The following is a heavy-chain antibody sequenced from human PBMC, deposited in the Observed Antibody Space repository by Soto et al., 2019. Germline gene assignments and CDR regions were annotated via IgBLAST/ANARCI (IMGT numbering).Heavy chain of an antibody. CDR1: GFTFSTYA. V-gene: IGHV3-30-3*01. CDR2: MSYDGSSI. J-gene: IGHJ6*02. D-gene: IGHD2-15*01. CDR3: ARGNRQDNYFDGMDV. Sequence: QVQLVESGGGVVQPGRSLRLSCAASGFTFSTYAMHWVRQAPGKGLEWVAVMSYDGSSISYGDSVKGRFSISRDNSKYTVFRQMGSIRVADTALYYCARGNRQDNYFDGMDVWGQGTTVTVS.